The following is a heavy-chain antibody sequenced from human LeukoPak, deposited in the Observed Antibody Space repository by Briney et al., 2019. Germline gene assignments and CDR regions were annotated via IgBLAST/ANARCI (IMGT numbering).Heavy chain of an antibody. J-gene: IGHJ5*02. Sequence: ASVTVSCKASGYTFTTFDINWVRQAPGQGLEWMGWMNPNSGNTDYAQRFQGRVTMTRNTSISTAYLELNSLRSEDTAVYYCARGLLGFMRSDYSNYWDNWFDPWGQGTLVTVSS. V-gene: IGHV1-8*02. D-gene: IGHD4-11*01. CDR1: GYTFTTFD. CDR2: MNPNSGNT. CDR3: ARGLLGFMRSDYSNYWDNWFDP.